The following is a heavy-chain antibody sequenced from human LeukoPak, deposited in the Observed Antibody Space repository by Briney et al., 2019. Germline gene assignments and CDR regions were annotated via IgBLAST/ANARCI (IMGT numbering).Heavy chain of an antibody. Sequence: GGSLRLSCAASGFTFSIYSMNWVRQAPGKGLEWVASISSTSTFIYSADSVKGRFTISRDIAENSLFLQMNSLRAEDTAIYYCARDHFDSTNYPQTYYYYYMDVWGKGTTVTVSS. CDR2: ISSTSTFI. CDR1: GFTFSIYS. V-gene: IGHV3-21*01. D-gene: IGHD3-22*01. J-gene: IGHJ6*03. CDR3: ARDHFDSTNYPQTYYYYYMDV.